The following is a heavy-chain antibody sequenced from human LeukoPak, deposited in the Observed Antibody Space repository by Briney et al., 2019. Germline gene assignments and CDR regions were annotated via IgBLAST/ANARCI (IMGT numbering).Heavy chain of an antibody. CDR2: INPNSGGT. D-gene: IGHD3-9*01. CDR1: GYTFTGYY. J-gene: IGHJ5*02. CDR3: ARTPHYDILTGYRFFWFDP. V-gene: IGHV1-2*02. Sequence: GASVKVSCKASGYTFTGYYTHWVRQAPGQGLEWMGWINPNSGGTNYAQKFQGRVTMTRDTSISTAYMELSRLRSDDTAVYYCARTPHYDILTGYRFFWFDPWGQGTLVTVSS.